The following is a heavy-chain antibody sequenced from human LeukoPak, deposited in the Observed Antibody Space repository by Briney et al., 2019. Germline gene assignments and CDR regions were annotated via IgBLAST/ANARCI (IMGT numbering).Heavy chain of an antibody. D-gene: IGHD3-22*01. Sequence: PSETLSLTCTVSGGSISSYDWSWIRQPPGKGLEWIGYIYYSGSTNYNASLKSRVTISVDTSKNQFSLKLSSVTAADTAVYYCARAPYDSGGYYDYYFDYWGQGTLVTVSS. CDR1: GGSISSYD. CDR3: ARAPYDSGGYYDYYFDY. CDR2: IYYSGST. J-gene: IGHJ4*02. V-gene: IGHV4-59*08.